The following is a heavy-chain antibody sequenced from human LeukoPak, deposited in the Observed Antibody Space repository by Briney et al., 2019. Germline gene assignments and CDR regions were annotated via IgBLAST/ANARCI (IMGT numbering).Heavy chain of an antibody. CDR3: ARDRFGPVSTVVTPPPFDY. D-gene: IGHD4-23*01. J-gene: IGHJ4*02. V-gene: IGHV1-18*01. CDR2: TSAYNGNT. CDR1: GYTVTSYG. Sequence: ASVKVSCKASGYTVTSYGISWVRQAPGQGREWRGWTSAYNGNTNYAQKLQGRVTMTTDTSTSTAYMELMSLRSDDTAVYYCARDRFGPVSTVVTPPPFDYWGQGTLVTVSS.